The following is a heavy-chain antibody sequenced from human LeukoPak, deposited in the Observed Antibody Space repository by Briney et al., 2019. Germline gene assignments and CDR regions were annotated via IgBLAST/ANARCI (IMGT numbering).Heavy chain of an antibody. D-gene: IGHD6-13*01. J-gene: IGHJ4*02. V-gene: IGHV4-30-4*01. Sequence: PSQTLSLTCTVSGGSISSDNYYWSWIRHHPRKGLEWIGYIYYNGATYYNPSLQSRATISIDPSNNQFSLKLSSVTAADTAVYYCARDGIAATVLTFDYWGQGTLVTVST. CDR1: GGSISSDNYY. CDR3: ARDGIAATVLTFDY. CDR2: IYYNGAT.